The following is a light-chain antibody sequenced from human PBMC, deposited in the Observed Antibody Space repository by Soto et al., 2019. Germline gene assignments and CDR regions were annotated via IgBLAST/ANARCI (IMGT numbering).Light chain of an antibody. CDR3: SSYTHIKTRACV. CDR1: SGDIGSYNR. J-gene: IGLJ1*01. V-gene: IGLV2-14*01. CDR2: EVT. Sequence: QSALTQPASVSGSPGQSITISCTGTSGDIGSYNRVSWYQQHPGKAPKLIIYEVTDRPSGVSNRFSGSKSGNTASLTISGLQAEDEAEYYCSSYTHIKTRACVFGTGTKVTVL.